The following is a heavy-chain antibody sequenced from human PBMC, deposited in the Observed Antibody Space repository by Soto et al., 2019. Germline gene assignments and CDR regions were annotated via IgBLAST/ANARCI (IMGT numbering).Heavy chain of an antibody. D-gene: IGHD6-6*01. J-gene: IGHJ4*02. Sequence: QVQLVQSGAEVKKPGSSVKVSCKASGGTFSSYAISWVRQAPGQGLEWMGGIIPIFGTANYAQKFQGRVTITADECTSPAYMEVSSLRSEDTALYYCARSLNSPDEDSSSCVFGYWGQGTLVTVSS. CDR2: IIPIFGTA. CDR1: GGTFSSYA. CDR3: ARSLNSPDEDSSSCVFGY. V-gene: IGHV1-69*01.